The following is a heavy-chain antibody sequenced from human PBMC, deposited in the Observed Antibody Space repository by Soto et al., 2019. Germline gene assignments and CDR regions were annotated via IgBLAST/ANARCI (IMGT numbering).Heavy chain of an antibody. CDR2: IYYSGST. CDR1: GGSMSSSSYY. J-gene: IGHJ4*02. D-gene: IGHD3-22*01. CDR3: ARKTRNTMKVVAPSTFDY. V-gene: IGHV4-39*01. Sequence: SETLSLTCTVSGGSMSSSSYYWGWIRQPPGKGLEWIGSIYYSGSTYHNPSLKSRVTISVDASKNQFSLKLSSVTAADTAVYYFARKTRNTMKVVAPSTFDYWGQGTLVTVSS.